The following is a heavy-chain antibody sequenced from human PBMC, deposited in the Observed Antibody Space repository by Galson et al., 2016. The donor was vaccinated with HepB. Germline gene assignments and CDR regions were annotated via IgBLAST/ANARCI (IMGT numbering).Heavy chain of an antibody. D-gene: IGHD4-17*01. CDR1: GFAFSSHW. V-gene: IGHV3-74*01. CDR2: INSDGTIS. Sequence: SLRLSCAASGFAFSSHWMHWVRQDLGKGLVWVSRINSDGTISNYADSVKGRFTISRDNAKNTLYLQMSSLRAEDTAIYFCARDGPDSGDPNDYWGQGTLVTVSS. CDR3: ARDGPDSGDPNDY. J-gene: IGHJ4*02.